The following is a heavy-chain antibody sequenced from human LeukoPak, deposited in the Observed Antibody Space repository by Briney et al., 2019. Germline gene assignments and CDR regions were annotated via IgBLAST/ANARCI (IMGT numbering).Heavy chain of an antibody. D-gene: IGHD4-17*01. Sequence: GGSLRLSCAASGFTFSDYYMSWIRQAPGKGLEWVSDISSSSSYTNYADSVKGRFTISRDNSQNTLFLQMNSLRADDTAVYYCAKGVGDWYDFWGRGTLVTVSS. CDR3: AKGVGDWYDF. V-gene: IGHV3-11*05. CDR2: ISSSSSYT. CDR1: GFTFSDYY. J-gene: IGHJ5*01.